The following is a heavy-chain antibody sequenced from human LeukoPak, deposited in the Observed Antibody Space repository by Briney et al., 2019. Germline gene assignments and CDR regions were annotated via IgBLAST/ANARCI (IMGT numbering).Heavy chain of an antibody. CDR1: GGSFSGYY. J-gene: IGHJ4*02. D-gene: IGHD6-13*01. Sequence: PSETLSLTCAVYGGSFSGYYWSWIRQPPGKGLEWIREINHSGSTNYNPSLKSRVTISVDTSKNQFSLKLSSVTAADTAVYYCARAVGGAAAELFDYWGQGTLVTVSS. V-gene: IGHV4-34*01. CDR2: INHSGST. CDR3: ARAVGGAAAELFDY.